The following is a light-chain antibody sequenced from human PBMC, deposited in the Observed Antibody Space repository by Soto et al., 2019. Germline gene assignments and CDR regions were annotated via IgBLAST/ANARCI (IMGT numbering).Light chain of an antibody. CDR3: QAWDSNTVI. CDR1: RLGDKY. J-gene: IGLJ2*01. V-gene: IGLV3-1*01. CDR2: QDS. Sequence: SYELTQPPSVSVSPGQTARITCSGDRLGDKYASWHQQRPGQSPVLVIYQDSKRPAGIPERFSGSNSGNTATLSISGTQSMDEAAYSCQAWDSNTVIFGGGTKLTVL.